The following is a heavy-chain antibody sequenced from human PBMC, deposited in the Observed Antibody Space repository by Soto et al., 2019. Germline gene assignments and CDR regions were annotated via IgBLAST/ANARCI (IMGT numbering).Heavy chain of an antibody. CDR1: GFTFSSYA. J-gene: IGHJ3*02. CDR3: AKDPFLEPAAMNRGAFDI. CDR2: ISGSGGST. V-gene: IGHV3-23*01. Sequence: QPGGSLRLSCAASGFTFSSYAMSWVRQAPGKGLEWVSAISGSGGSTYYADSVKGRFTISRDNSKNTLYLQMNSLRAEDTAVYYCAKDPFLEPAAMNRGAFDIWGQGTMVTVSS. D-gene: IGHD2-2*01.